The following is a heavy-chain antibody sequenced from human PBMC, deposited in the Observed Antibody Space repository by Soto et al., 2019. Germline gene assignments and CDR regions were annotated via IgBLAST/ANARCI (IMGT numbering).Heavy chain of an antibody. CDR3: ARDYYRFNSGYGFSMDV. D-gene: IGHD5-12*01. CDR2: ISTNGGST. CDR1: GFTFSIYA. Sequence: GGSLRPSCSASGFTFSIYAMHWVRQAPGKGLEYVSSISTNGGSTDYADSVKGRFTISRDNSKNTLYLQMNSLRAEDTAVYYCARDYYRFNSGYGFSMDVWGQGTTVTVSS. V-gene: IGHV3-64*04. J-gene: IGHJ6*02.